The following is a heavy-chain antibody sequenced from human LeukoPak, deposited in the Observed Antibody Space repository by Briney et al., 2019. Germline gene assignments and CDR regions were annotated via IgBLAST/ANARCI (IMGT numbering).Heavy chain of an antibody. Sequence: GGSLRLSCAASGFTFSSYGMHWVRQAPGKGLEWVAVISYDGSNKYYADSVKGRFTISRDNSKNTLYLQMNSLKTEDTAVHYCTTDLGGLYSSGWYGSGVYWGQGTLVTVSS. D-gene: IGHD6-19*01. CDR1: GFTFSSYG. J-gene: IGHJ4*02. CDR3: TTDLGGLYSSGWYGSGVY. CDR2: ISYDGSNK. V-gene: IGHV3-30*03.